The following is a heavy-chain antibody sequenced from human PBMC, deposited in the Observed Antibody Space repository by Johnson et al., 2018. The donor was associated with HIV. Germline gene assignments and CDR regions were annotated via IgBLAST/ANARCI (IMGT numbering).Heavy chain of an antibody. CDR3: ARDRAWGDNVVVAAYGAFDI. Sequence: QVQLVESGGGVVQPGRSLRLSCAASGFTFSTYGMHWVRQAPGKGLEWVAVMWYDGRNKYYADPVKGRFTISRDNSKTTLYLQMNSLRAEDTAVYYCARDRAWGDNVVVAAYGAFDIWGQGTMVTVSS. J-gene: IGHJ3*02. CDR1: GFTFSTYG. CDR2: MWYDGRNK. V-gene: IGHV3-30*19. D-gene: IGHD2-15*01.